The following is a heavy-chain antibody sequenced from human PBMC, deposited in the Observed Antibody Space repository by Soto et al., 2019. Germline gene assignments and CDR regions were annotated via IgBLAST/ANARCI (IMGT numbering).Heavy chain of an antibody. CDR3: VRGEMRSSSGHTWFDP. J-gene: IGHJ5*02. CDR2: INIGGDT. V-gene: IGHV3-13*01. Sequence: TGGSLRLSCAASGFTVSSYEMHWVRQGTGKGLEWVSRINIGGDTFYSGSVKGRFTVSRENARNSAYLQMNSLRVGDTAVYYCVRGEMRSSSGHTWFDP. CDR1: GFTVSSYE. D-gene: IGHD6-6*01.